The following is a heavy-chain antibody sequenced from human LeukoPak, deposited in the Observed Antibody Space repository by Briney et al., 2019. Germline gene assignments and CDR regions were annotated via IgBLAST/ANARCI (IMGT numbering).Heavy chain of an antibody. V-gene: IGHV4-31*11. CDR2: IYYSGST. J-gene: IGHJ6*02. Sequence: SGTLSLTCDVSGGSISSGGYYWGWIRQHPGKGLEWIGYIYYSGSTYYNPSLKSRVTISVDTSKNQFSLKLSSVTAADTAVYYCARGVPYYYDFYGMDVWGQGTTVTVSS. CDR3: ARGVPYYYDFYGMDV. CDR1: GGSISSGGYY.